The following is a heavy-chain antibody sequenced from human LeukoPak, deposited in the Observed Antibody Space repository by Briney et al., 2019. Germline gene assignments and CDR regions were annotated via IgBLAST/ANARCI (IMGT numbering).Heavy chain of an antibody. CDR2: ISWNSGSI. Sequence: GRSLRLSCAASGFTFDDYAMHWVRQAPGKGLEWVSGISWNSGSIGYADSVKGRFTISRDNAKNSLYLQMNSLRAEDTAVYYCAKVGGIDVVVPAAIGDAFDIWGQGTMVTVSS. CDR3: AKVGGIDVVVPAAIGDAFDI. CDR1: GFTFDDYA. D-gene: IGHD2-2*02. V-gene: IGHV3-9*01. J-gene: IGHJ3*02.